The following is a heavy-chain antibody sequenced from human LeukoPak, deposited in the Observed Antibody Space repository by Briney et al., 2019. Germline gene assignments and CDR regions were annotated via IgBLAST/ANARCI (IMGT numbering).Heavy chain of an antibody. V-gene: IGHV1-2*02. CDR2: ISPNSGGT. CDR3: ARWGTWRLFGVPS. CDR1: GYTFTGYY. Sequence: ASVKVSCKASGYTFTGYYLHWVRQASGQGLEWMGWISPNSGGTNYAQKFQGRVTMTRDTSISTAYMELSRLRSDDTAVYYCARWGTWRLFGVPSWGQGTLVTVSS. D-gene: IGHD3-3*01. J-gene: IGHJ4*02.